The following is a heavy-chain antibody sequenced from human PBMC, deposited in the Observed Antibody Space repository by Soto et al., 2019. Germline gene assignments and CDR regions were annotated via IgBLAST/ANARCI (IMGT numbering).Heavy chain of an antibody. CDR2: TNHRGIP. CDR3: VRGAPAAIGPQGEY. Sequence: PSETLYLTCAVYRESFSGHYWSWIRQPPGKRQQRTGETNHRGIPNYTPSLKSRVTISVDTSKNQFALKLTSVTAADTAVYYCVRGAPAAIGPQGEYWGQGSLVTVSS. V-gene: IGHV4-34*01. J-gene: IGHJ4*02. D-gene: IGHD2-2*01. CDR1: RESFSGHY.